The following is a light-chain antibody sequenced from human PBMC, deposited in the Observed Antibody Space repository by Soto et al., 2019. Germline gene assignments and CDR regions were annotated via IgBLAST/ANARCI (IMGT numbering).Light chain of an antibody. CDR1: QSVSSN. J-gene: IGKJ1*01. V-gene: IGKV3-15*01. Sequence: EIVMTQSPATLSVSPGERATLSCRASQSVSSNLAWYQQKPGQAPRLLIYGASTRATGIPARFSGSGSGTEFTLTISSLLSEDFAVYYCQQYNNWHPWTFGQGTKVDIK. CDR2: GAS. CDR3: QQYNNWHPWT.